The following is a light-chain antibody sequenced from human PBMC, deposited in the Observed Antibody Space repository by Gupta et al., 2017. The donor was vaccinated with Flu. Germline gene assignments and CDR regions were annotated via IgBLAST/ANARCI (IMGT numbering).Light chain of an antibody. CDR1: ALPKKY. CDR2: DDN. Sequence: GHTARITCSGDALPKKYAYWYQQKAGQAPVLVIYDDNKRPSGIPERFSGSSSGTRATVTISGAQVEDEADYYCYSTDSNANHGVFGGGTELTVL. J-gene: IGLJ2*01. V-gene: IGLV3-10*01. CDR3: YSTDSNANHGV.